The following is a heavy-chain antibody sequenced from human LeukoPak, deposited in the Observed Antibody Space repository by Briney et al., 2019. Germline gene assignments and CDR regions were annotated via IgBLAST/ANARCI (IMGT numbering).Heavy chain of an antibody. CDR2: IYYSGST. CDR1: GGSISSSSYY. V-gene: IGHV4-39*01. Sequence: SETLSPTCTVSGGSISSSSYYWGWIRQPPGKGLEWIGNIYYSGSTYCNPSLKSRVTISVDTSKNQFSLKLSSVTAADTAVYYCARHQPYSSGWYPDYWGQGTLVTVSS. J-gene: IGHJ4*02. CDR3: ARHQPYSSGWYPDY. D-gene: IGHD6-19*01.